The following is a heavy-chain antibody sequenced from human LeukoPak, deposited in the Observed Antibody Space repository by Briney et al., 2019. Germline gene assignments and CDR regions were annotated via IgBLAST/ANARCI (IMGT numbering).Heavy chain of an antibody. CDR1: GYTFTSYG. CDR3: ARALLWFGEPSHIDY. J-gene: IGHJ4*02. Sequence: ASVKVSCKASGYTFTSYGISWVRQAPGQGLEWMGWITAYNDNTNYAQKLQGRVTMTTDTSTSTAYMELRSLRTDDTAVYYCARALLWFGEPSHIDYWGQGTLVTASS. V-gene: IGHV1-18*01. CDR2: ITAYNDNT. D-gene: IGHD3-10*01.